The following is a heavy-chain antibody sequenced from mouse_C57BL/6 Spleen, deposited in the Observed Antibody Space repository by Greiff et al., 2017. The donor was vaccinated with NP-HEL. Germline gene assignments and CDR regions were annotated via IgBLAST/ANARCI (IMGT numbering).Heavy chain of an antibody. CDR1: GYTFTSYW. CDR2: IHPNSGST. V-gene: IGHV1-64*01. CDR3: ARGGHYGSFFAY. J-gene: IGHJ3*01. D-gene: IGHD1-1*01. Sequence: QVQLQQPGAELVKPGASVKLSCKASGYTFTSYWMHWVKQRPGQGLEWIGMIHPNSGSTNYNEKFKSKATLTVGKSSSTAYMQLSSLTSEDSAVYYCARGGHYGSFFAYWGQGTLVTVSA.